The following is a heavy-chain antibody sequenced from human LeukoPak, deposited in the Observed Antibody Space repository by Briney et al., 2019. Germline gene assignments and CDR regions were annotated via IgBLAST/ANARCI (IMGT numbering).Heavy chain of an antibody. V-gene: IGHV4-30-4*08. CDR2: IYYSGST. D-gene: IGHD4-23*01. Sequence: PSETLSLTCTVSGVSISSGDYYWSWIRQPPGKGLEWIGYIYYSGSTYYNPSLKSRVTISVDTSKNQFSLKLSSVTAADTAVYYCAREGYYGGNYGYWGQGTLVTVSS. CDR1: GVSISSGDYY. J-gene: IGHJ4*02. CDR3: AREGYYGGNYGY.